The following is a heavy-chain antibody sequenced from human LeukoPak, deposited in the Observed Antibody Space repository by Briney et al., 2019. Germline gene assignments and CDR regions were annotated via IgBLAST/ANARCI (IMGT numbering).Heavy chain of an antibody. J-gene: IGHJ4*02. CDR1: GFTFDDYA. CDR2: ISWNSGSI. CDR3: AKDKYTMTTVTLYY. V-gene: IGHV3-9*01. Sequence: QPGGSLRLSCAASGFTFDDYAMHWVRHAPGKGLEWVSGISWNSGSIGYADSVKGRFTISRDNAKNSLYLQMNSLRAEDTALYYCAKDKYTMTTVTLYYWGQGTLVTVSS. D-gene: IGHD4-17*01.